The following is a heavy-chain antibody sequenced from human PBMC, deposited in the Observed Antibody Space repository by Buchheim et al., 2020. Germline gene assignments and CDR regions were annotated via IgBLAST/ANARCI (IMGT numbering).Heavy chain of an antibody. V-gene: IGHV3-23*01. J-gene: IGHJ4*02. Sequence: EVQLLESGGGLVQPGGSLRLSCAASGFTFSTYAVTWVRQAPGKGLEWVSAISGSGGSTYYADSVKGRCTIPRHNSKNTLYLQMNSLRADDTAVYYCAKYRTTVVTPGAFDYWGQGTL. CDR3: AKYRTTVVTPGAFDY. CDR2: ISGSGGST. CDR1: GFTFSTYA. D-gene: IGHD4-23*01.